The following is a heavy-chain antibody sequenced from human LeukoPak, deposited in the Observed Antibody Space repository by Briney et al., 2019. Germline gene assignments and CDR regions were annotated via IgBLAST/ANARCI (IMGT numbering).Heavy chain of an antibody. CDR2: IYPGDSDT. V-gene: IGHV5-51*01. CDR3: ARRGSEAHYYYGMDV. CDR1: GYSFSSYW. D-gene: IGHD3-10*01. J-gene: IGHJ6*02. Sequence: GESLKISCKGSGYSFSSYWIGWVRQMPGRGLEWMGLIYPGDSDTRYSPSFQGQVTISADKSISTAYLQWSSLKASDIAIYYCARRGSEAHYYYGMDVWGQGTTVTVSS.